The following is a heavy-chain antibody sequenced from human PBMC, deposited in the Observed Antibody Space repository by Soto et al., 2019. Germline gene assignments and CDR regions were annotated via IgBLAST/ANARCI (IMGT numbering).Heavy chain of an antibody. CDR3: TTDALGATTN. D-gene: IGHD1-26*01. J-gene: IGHJ4*02. CDR1: VFTFSHAW. CDR2: IESKTDGGTT. V-gene: IGHV3-15*04. Sequence: EVQLVESGGGLVKPGGSLRLSCAASVFTFSHAWMSWVRQAPGKGLEWVGRIESKTDGGTTDYAAPVKGRFTIQRDDSKNTVYLQMNSLKTDDTALYYCTTDALGATTNWGQGTLVTVSS.